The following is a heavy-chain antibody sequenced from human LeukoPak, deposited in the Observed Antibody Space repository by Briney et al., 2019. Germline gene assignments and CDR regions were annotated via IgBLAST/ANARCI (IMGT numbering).Heavy chain of an antibody. CDR3: ARELWSTSCSGKDY. Sequence: ASVKVSCKASGYTFTGYYMHWVRQAPGQGLEWMGWINPNSGGTNYAQKFQGRVTMTRDTSISTAYMELSRLRSDDTAVYYCARELWSTSCSGKDYWGQGTLVTVSS. CDR2: INPNSGGT. J-gene: IGHJ4*02. V-gene: IGHV1-2*02. CDR1: GYTFTGYY. D-gene: IGHD2-2*01.